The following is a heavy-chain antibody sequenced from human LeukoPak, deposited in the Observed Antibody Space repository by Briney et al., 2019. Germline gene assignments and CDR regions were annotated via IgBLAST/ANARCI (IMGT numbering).Heavy chain of an antibody. V-gene: IGHV5-51*01. CDR3: ASQLSDDAFDI. J-gene: IGHJ3*02. D-gene: IGHD2-15*01. CDR2: IYPGDSDT. CDR1: GYCFTSYW. Sequence: GESLKISCKGSGYCFTSYWIGWVRQMPGKGLEWMGIIYPGDSDTRCSPSFQGQVTISADKSISTAYLQWSSLKASDTAMYYCASQLSDDAFDIWGQGTMVTVSS.